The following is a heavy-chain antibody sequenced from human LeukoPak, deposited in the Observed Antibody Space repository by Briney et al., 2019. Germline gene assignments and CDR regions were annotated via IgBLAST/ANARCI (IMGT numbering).Heavy chain of an antibody. CDR1: GLTVSSNY. CDR2: IYSGGSI. D-gene: IGHD5-12*01. V-gene: IGHV3-53*01. CDR3: ARVGYSGYDYYYYNYMDV. J-gene: IGHJ6*03. Sequence: GGSLRLSCAPSGLTVSSNYMTWVRQAPGKGLEWVSVIYSGGSIYYADSVKGRFTISRDNPKNTVYLQMHNLRAEDTAVYYCARVGYSGYDYYYYNYMDVWGKGTTVTVSS.